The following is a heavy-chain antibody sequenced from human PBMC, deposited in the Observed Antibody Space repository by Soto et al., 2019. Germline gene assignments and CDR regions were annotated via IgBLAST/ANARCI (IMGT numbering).Heavy chain of an antibody. CDR2: IRNKAKSYTT. V-gene: IGHV3-72*01. CDR1: GFTFSDYY. J-gene: IGHJ4*02. CDR3: ARDAQGTPDS. Sequence: EVQLVESGGGLVQPGGSLRLSCAASGFTFSDYYMNWVRQAPGKGLEWVGRIRNKAKSYTTEYGASVKGRFTISRDDSKNSLYLQMNSLKTKDTAVYHCARDAQGTPDSWGQGTLVTVSS. D-gene: IGHD1-7*01.